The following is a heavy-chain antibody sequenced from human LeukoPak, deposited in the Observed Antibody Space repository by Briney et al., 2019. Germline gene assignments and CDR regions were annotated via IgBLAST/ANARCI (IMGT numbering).Heavy chain of an antibody. Sequence: GGSLRLSCAASGFTVSSTYLTWVRQAPGKGLEWLSVIYSGGYTYYADSVRGRFFISSDISENMVYLQMNSLSVEDTAVYFCARGRPAHYFDSWGPGTLVTVS. CDR3: ARGRPAHYFDS. D-gene: IGHD6-6*01. CDR1: GFTVSSTY. J-gene: IGHJ4*02. V-gene: IGHV3-66*01. CDR2: IYSGGYT.